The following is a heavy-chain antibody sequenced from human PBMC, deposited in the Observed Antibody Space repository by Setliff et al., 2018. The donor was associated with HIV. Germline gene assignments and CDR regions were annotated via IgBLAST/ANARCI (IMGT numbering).Heavy chain of an antibody. CDR2: IVVGSGNT. J-gene: IGHJ2*01. CDR1: GFTFTSSA. Sequence: SVKVSCKASGFTFTSSAVQWVRQARGQRLEWIGWIVVGSGNTNYAQKFQERVTITRDMSTSTAYKELSSLRSEDTAVYYCAAVGSGSYYDWYFDLWGRGTLVTVSS. CDR3: AAVGSGSYYDWYFDL. V-gene: IGHV1-58*01. D-gene: IGHD1-26*01.